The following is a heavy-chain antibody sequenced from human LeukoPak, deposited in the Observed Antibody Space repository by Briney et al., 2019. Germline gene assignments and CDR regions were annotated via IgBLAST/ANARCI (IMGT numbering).Heavy chain of an antibody. CDR3: ASPYDSSGYYYGYYYYGMDV. CDR2: ISAYNGNT. D-gene: IGHD3-22*01. J-gene: IGHJ6*02. Sequence: GASVKVSCKASGYTFTSYGISWVRQAPGQGLEWMGWISAYNGNTNYAQKLQGRVTMTTDTSTSTAYMELRSLRSDDTAVYYRASPYDSSGYYYGYYYYGMDVWGQGTTVTVSS. CDR1: GYTFTSYG. V-gene: IGHV1-18*01.